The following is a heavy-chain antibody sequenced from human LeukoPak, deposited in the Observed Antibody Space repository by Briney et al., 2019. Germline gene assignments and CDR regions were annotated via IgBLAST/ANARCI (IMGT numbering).Heavy chain of an antibody. CDR1: GFTFSSYA. CDR2: ISGSGGST. D-gene: IGHD6-6*01. J-gene: IGHJ4*02. V-gene: IGHV3-23*01. Sequence: GGSLRLSCAASGFTFSSYAMSWVRQAPGKGLEWVSAISGSGGSTYYADSVKGRFTISRDNSKNTLYLQMNSLRAEDTAVYYCAKDRYSSSSFWGNFDYWGQGTLVTVSS. CDR3: AKDRYSSSSFWGNFDY.